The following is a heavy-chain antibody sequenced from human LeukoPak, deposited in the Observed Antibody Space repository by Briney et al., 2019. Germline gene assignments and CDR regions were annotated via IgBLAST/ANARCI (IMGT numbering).Heavy chain of an antibody. CDR3: ARDGAFGGNWFDP. CDR2: IYTSGST. J-gene: IGHJ5*02. Sequence: SETLSLTCTVSGGSISSGSYYWSWIRQPAGKGLEWIGRIYTSGSTNYNPSLKSRVTISVDTSKNQFSLKLSSVTAADTAVYYCARDGAFGGNWFDPWGQGTLVTVSS. CDR1: GGSISSGSYY. V-gene: IGHV4-61*02. D-gene: IGHD3-16*01.